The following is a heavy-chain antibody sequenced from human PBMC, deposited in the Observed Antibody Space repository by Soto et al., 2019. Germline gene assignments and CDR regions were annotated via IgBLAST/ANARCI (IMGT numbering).Heavy chain of an antibody. J-gene: IGHJ4*02. CDR3: AKLYDSRDY. CDR2: ISYDGSNK. D-gene: IGHD3-22*01. Sequence: QVQLVESGGGVVQPGRSLRLSCAASGFTFSSYGMHWVRQAPGKGLEWVAVISYDGSNKYYADSVKGRFTISRDNSKITLYLQMNSLRAEDTAVYYCAKLYDSRDYWGQGTLVTVSS. V-gene: IGHV3-30*18. CDR1: GFTFSSYG.